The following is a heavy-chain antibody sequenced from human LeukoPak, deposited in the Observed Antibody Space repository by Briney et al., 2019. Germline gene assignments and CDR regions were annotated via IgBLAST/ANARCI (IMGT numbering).Heavy chain of an antibody. Sequence: GGSLRLSCAASGFTFSSYAMHWVRQAPGKGLEWVAVISYDGSNKYYADSVKGRFTISRDNSKNTLYLQMNSLRAEDTAVYYCARDRYDSSGYYYSYYYYYGMDVWGQGTTVTVSS. V-gene: IGHV3-30-3*01. D-gene: IGHD3-22*01. CDR3: ARDRYDSSGYYYSYYYYYGMDV. CDR1: GFTFSSYA. J-gene: IGHJ6*02. CDR2: ISYDGSNK.